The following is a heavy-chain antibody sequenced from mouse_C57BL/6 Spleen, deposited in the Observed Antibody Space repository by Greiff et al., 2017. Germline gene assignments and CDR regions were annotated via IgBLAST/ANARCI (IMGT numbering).Heavy chain of an antibody. CDR2: IDPSDSYT. J-gene: IGHJ4*01. CDR3: ARPYYYGSSYEHARDY. V-gene: IGHV1-69*01. Sequence: QVQLQQPGAELVMPGASVKLSCKASGYTFTSYWMHWVKQRPGQGLEWIGEIDPSDSYTNYNQKFKGKSTLTVDKSSSTAYMQLSSLTSEDSAVYYCARPYYYGSSYEHARDYWGQGTSVTVSS. D-gene: IGHD1-1*01. CDR1: GYTFTSYW.